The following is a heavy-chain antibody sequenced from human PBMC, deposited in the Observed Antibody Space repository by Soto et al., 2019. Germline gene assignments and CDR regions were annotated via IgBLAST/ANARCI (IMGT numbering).Heavy chain of an antibody. CDR1: GGSISSYY. J-gene: IGHJ4*02. V-gene: IGHV4-59*01. Sequence: SKTLSLTCTVSGGSISSYYWSWIRQPPGKGLEWIGYIYYSGSTNYNPSLKSRVTISVDTSKNQFSLKLSSVTAADTAVYYCERGDSSGIFDYWGQGTLVTVSS. CDR3: ERGDSSGIFDY. CDR2: IYYSGST.